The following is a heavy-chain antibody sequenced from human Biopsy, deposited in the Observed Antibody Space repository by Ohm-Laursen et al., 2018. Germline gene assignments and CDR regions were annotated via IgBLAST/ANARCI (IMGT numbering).Heavy chain of an antibody. D-gene: IGHD3-3*01. CDR2: ISVKTGNT. CDR3: AREGASVTFFGKISDYYFDF. CDR1: GYTFTNYA. V-gene: IGHV1-18*01. J-gene: IGHJ4*02. Sequence: ATVKISCKASGYTFTNYAINWVRQAPGQGLEWLGWISVKTGNTNYTQKLQGRVTMTTDTSTNTAYMELRSLRSDDTALYYCAREGASVTFFGKISDYYFDFWGPGTVVTVSS.